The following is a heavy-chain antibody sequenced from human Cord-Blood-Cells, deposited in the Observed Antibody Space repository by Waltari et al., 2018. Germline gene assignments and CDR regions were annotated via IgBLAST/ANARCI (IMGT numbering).Heavy chain of an antibody. J-gene: IGHJ3*02. CDR3: AKDLGQGDAFDI. Sequence: EVQLLESGGGLVQPGGSLRLSCAASGFTFSSYAMSWVSQAPGKGLEWVSAISGSGGSTYYADSVKVRFTISRDNSKSTLDLQMNSLRAEDTAVYYCAKDLGQGDAFDIWGQGTMVTVSS. CDR2: ISGSGGST. CDR1: GFTFSSYA. V-gene: IGHV3-23*01.